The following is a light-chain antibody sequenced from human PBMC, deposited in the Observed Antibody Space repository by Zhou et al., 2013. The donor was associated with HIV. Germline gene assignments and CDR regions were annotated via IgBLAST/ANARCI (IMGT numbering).Light chain of an antibody. V-gene: IGKV1-27*01. J-gene: IGKJ1*01. Sequence: DIQMTQSPSSLSASVGDRVTITCRANHNISDFLAWFQQKPGRVPKLLIYAASTLQSGVASRFSGSGSGTDFTLTIASLQPEDFATYYCQQLNSYPPETFGQGTKVEIK. CDR1: HNISDF. CDR3: QQLNSYPPET. CDR2: AAS.